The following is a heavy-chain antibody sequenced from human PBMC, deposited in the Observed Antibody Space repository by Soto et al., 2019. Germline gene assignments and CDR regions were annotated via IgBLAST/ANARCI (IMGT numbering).Heavy chain of an antibody. Sequence: QVHLVESGGGVVQPGGSLRLSCAASGFTFSIYAMHWVRQAPGKGLEWVSVISYDGSQKYSTESVKGRFTISRDNSKSTLFLQMDSPRTADTAVYYCASISHFWRVIQAPAAAGRRDATFDIWGPGTLVSVSS. CDR1: GFTFSIYA. D-gene: IGHD6-13*01. CDR3: ASISHFWRVIQAPAAAGRRDATFDI. CDR2: ISYDGSQK. J-gene: IGHJ3*02. V-gene: IGHV3-30*04.